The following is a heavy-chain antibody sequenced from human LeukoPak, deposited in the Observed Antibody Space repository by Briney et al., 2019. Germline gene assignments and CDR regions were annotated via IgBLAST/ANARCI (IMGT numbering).Heavy chain of an antibody. CDR1: GGSISSYY. D-gene: IGHD3-16*02. Sequence: SETLSLTCTGSGGSISSYYWSWIRQPPGKGLEWIGYINYSGSTNYNPSLKSRVTISVDTSKNQFFLKLSSVTAADTAVYYCARGDPHDYVWGSYRWDAFDIWGQGTMVTASS. J-gene: IGHJ3*02. CDR3: ARGDPHDYVWGSYRWDAFDI. CDR2: INYSGST. V-gene: IGHV4-59*01.